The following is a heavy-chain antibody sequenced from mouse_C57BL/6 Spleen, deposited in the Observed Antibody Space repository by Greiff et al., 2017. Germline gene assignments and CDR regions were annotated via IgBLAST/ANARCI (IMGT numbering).Heavy chain of an antibody. Sequence: EVQLVESGEGLVKPGGSLKLSCAASGFTFSSYAMSWVRQTPEKRLEWVAYISSGGDYIYYADTVQGRFTISRDTARNTLYLQMGSLKSKDTAMYYCTRANDYSNYFYYFDYWGQGTTLTVSS. CDR3: TRANDYSNYFYYFDY. D-gene: IGHD2-5*01. J-gene: IGHJ2*01. V-gene: IGHV5-9-1*02. CDR1: GFTFSSYA. CDR2: ISSGGDYI.